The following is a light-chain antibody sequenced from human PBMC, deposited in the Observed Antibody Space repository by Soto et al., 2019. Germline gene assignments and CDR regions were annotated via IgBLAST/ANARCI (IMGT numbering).Light chain of an antibody. CDR1: SSNIGAGYD. V-gene: IGLV1-40*01. CDR3: QSYDSSRSVV. J-gene: IGLJ2*01. CDR2: GNS. Sequence: QSLLTQPPSVSGGPGQRVTISCTGSSSNIGAGYDVHWYQQLPGTAPKLLIYGNSNRPSGVPDRFSGSKSGTSASLAITGLQAEDEADDYCQSYDSSRSVVFGGGTQLTVL.